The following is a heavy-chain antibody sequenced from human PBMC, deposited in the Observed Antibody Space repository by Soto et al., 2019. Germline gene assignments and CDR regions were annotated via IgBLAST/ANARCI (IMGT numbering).Heavy chain of an antibody. Sequence: SETLSLTCTVSGGSISSSSYYWGWIRQPPGKGLEWIGSIYYSGSTHYNPSLKSRVTISVDTSKNQFSLKLSSVTAVDTAVYYCARLRKYDFWSGYTFDYWGQGTLVTVSS. J-gene: IGHJ4*02. D-gene: IGHD3-3*01. CDR1: GGSISSSSYY. V-gene: IGHV4-39*01. CDR2: IYYSGST. CDR3: ARLRKYDFWSGYTFDY.